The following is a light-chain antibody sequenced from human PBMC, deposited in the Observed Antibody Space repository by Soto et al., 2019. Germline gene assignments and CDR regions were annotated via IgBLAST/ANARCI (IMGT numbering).Light chain of an antibody. J-gene: IGKJ1*01. CDR1: QSVLYSSDNRNY. V-gene: IGKV4-1*01. Sequence: DIVMTQSPDSLAVSLGERATINCKSSQSVLYSSDNRNYLAWYQQKLGQPPKLLIFWASTRESGVPDRFSGSGSGTDFTLTISSLQAEDVAVYYCQQYYSTPTWTFGQGTKVGIK. CDR2: WAS. CDR3: QQYYSTPTWT.